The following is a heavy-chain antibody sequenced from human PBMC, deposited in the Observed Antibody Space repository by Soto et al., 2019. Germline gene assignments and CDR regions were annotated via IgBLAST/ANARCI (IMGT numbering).Heavy chain of an antibody. Sequence: SETLSLTCSVSGGSMSSYYWTWIRQPAGKGLEWIGRGYSSGGTHYNSSLKSRVTISLDTSKNQFSLRLISVTAADTAVYYCARGQRFSDWLDAWGEGTLVTVSS. CDR2: GYSSGGT. J-gene: IGHJ5*02. CDR3: ARGQRFSDWLDA. CDR1: GGSMSSYY. V-gene: IGHV4-4*07. D-gene: IGHD3-3*01.